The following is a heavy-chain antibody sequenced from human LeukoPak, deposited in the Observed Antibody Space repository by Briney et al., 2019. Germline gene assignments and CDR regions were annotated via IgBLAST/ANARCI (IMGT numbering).Heavy chain of an antibody. CDR3: ARSSIQLWPDY. J-gene: IGHJ4*02. D-gene: IGHD5-18*01. CDR2: INAGNGNT. CDR1: GYTFTSYA. V-gene: IGHV1-3*03. Sequence: ASVKVSCKASGYTFTSYAMHWVRQAPGQRLEWMGWINAGNGNTKYSQEFQSRVTITRDTSASTAYMELSSLRSEDMAVYYCARSSIQLWPDYWGQGTLVTVSS.